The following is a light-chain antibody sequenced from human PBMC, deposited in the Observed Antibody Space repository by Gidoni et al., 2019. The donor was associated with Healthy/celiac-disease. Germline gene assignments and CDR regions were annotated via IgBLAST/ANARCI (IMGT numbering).Light chain of an antibody. CDR1: QSVSSY. J-gene: IGKJ3*01. V-gene: IGKV3-11*01. Sequence: EIVFTQSPATLSLSPGERATLSCRASQSVSSYLAWYQQKPGQAPRLLIYDASNRATGIPARFSGSGSGTDFTLTISSLEPEDVAVYYCQQRRNWLVTFGPGTKVDIK. CDR2: DAS. CDR3: QQRRNWLVT.